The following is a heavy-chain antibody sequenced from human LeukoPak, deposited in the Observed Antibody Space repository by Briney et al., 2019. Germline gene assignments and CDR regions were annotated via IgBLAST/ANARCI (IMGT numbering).Heavy chain of an antibody. CDR2: IYHSGST. V-gene: IGHV4-4*02. D-gene: IGHD5-18*01. Sequence: SETLSLTCAVSGGSISSSNWWSWVRQPPGKGLEWIGEIYHSGSTNYNPSLKSRVTISVDTSKNQFSLKLSSVTAADTAVYYCARDREHTYGRYFDYWGQGNLVTVSS. CDR3: ARDREHTYGRYFDY. J-gene: IGHJ4*02. CDR1: GGSISSSNW.